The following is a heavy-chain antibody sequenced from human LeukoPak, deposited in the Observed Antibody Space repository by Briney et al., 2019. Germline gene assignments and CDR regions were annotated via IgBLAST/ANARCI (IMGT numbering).Heavy chain of an antibody. D-gene: IGHD5-18*01. Sequence: SETLSITCTVSGVSISSSSYYWGWIRQPPGKGLEWIGSVHYNGRTFYNPPLTSRVTISIDTSKNQFSLRLSSVTVADTAVYFCARHPGYSFGQNYQYYYLDVWGKGTTVTVSS. CDR3: ARHPGYSFGQNYQYYYLDV. V-gene: IGHV4-39*01. CDR2: VHYNGRT. CDR1: GVSISSSSYY. J-gene: IGHJ6*03.